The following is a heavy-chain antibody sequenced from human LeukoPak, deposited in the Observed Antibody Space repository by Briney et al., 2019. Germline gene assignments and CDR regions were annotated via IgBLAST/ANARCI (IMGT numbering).Heavy chain of an antibody. CDR3: AKHTYYDFWSGYYTGINFDY. CDR2: ISSSGGST. Sequence: GGSLRLSCAASGFTFSSYAMSWVRQAPGKGLEWVSAISSSGGSTYYADSVKGRFTISRDNSKNTLYLQMNSLRAEDTAVYYCAKHTYYDFWSGYYTGINFDYWGQGTLVTVSS. V-gene: IGHV3-23*01. CDR1: GFTFSSYA. J-gene: IGHJ4*02. D-gene: IGHD3-3*01.